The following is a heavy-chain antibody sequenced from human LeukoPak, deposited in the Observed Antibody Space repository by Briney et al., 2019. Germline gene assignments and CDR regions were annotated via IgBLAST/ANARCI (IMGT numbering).Heavy chain of an antibody. Sequence: SETLSLTCTVSGGSISSYYWSWIRQPPGKGVEWIGYIYYSGSTNYNPSLKSRVTISVDTSRNQFSLKLSSVTAADTAVYYCARRRNYSSGWSTVYYFDYWGQGTLVTVSS. D-gene: IGHD6-19*01. V-gene: IGHV4-59*08. J-gene: IGHJ4*02. CDR3: ARRRNYSSGWSTVYYFDY. CDR2: IYYSGST. CDR1: GGSISSYY.